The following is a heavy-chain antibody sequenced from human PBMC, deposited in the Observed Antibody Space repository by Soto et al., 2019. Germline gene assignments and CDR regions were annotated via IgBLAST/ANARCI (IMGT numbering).Heavy chain of an antibody. CDR1: GGSISSGDYY. J-gene: IGHJ4*02. CDR2: IYYSGST. D-gene: IGHD1-26*01. CDR3: ARDPPSGLVDY. Sequence: SETLSLTCTVSGGSISSGDYYWSWIRQPPGKGLEWIGYIYYSGSTYYNPSLKSRVTISVDTSKNQFSLKLSSVTAADTAVYYCARDPPSGLVDYWGQGTLVTVSS. V-gene: IGHV4-30-4*01.